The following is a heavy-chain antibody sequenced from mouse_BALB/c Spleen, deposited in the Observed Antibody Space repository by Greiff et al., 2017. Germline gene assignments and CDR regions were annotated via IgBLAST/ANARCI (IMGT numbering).Heavy chain of an antibody. V-gene: IGHV1-9*01. CDR3: ARSRYGSSYFYAMDY. CDR1: GYTFSSYW. CDR2: ILPGSGST. D-gene: IGHD1-1*01. Sequence: QVQLQQSGAELMKPGASVKISCKATGYTFSSYWIEWVKQRPGHGLEWIGEILPGSGSTNYNEKFKGKATFTADTSSNTAYMQLSSLTSEDSAVYYCARSRYGSSYFYAMDYWGQGTSVTVSS. J-gene: IGHJ4*01.